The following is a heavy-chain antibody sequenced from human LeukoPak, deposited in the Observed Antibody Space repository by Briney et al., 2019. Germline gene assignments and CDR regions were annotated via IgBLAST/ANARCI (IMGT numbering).Heavy chain of an antibody. V-gene: IGHV4-59*08. CDR1: GHSISSYY. CDR3: ATSRRSGREDY. CDR2: IFYSGST. Sequence: PSETLSLTCTVSGHSISSYYWSWIRQPPGKGLEWIGYIFYSGSTNYNPSLESRVTISVDTSKNQFSLKLSSVTAADTAVYYCATSRRSGREDYWGQGTLVTVSS. J-gene: IGHJ4*02. D-gene: IGHD3-3*01.